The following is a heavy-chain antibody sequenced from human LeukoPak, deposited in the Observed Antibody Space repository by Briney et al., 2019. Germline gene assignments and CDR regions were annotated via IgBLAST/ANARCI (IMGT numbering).Heavy chain of an antibody. Sequence: PSETLSLTCTVSGDSISSYYWSWIRQPPGKGLEWIAYINYSGSTNYNPSLKSRVTISVDTSKNQFSLKLSSVTAADTAVYYCARVTGYTIEDYFDYWGQGTLVTVSA. V-gene: IGHV4-59*01. CDR2: INYSGST. CDR1: GDSISSYY. D-gene: IGHD3-9*01. CDR3: ARVTGYTIEDYFDY. J-gene: IGHJ4*02.